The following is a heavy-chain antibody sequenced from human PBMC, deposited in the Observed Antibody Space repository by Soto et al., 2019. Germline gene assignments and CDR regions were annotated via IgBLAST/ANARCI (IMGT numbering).Heavy chain of an antibody. V-gene: IGHV4-30-4*01. CDR3: ARRPYYYYGMDV. J-gene: IGHJ6*02. CDR2: ISYSGIT. CDR1: GGSISSGNYY. Sequence: QVQLQESGPGLVKPSQTLSLTCTVSGGSISSGNYYWSWIRQPPGKGLEWIGYISYSGITYYHPSLKSRLTISVDTSKNQCSLKLSSVTAADTAVYYCARRPYYYYGMDVWGQGTTVTVSS.